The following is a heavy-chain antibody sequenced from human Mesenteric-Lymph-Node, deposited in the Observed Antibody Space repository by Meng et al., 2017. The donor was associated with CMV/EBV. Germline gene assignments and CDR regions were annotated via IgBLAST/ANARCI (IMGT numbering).Heavy chain of an antibody. V-gene: IGHV4-61*01. D-gene: IGHD6-13*01. Sequence: GGSVSSSSYYWTWIRQPPGKGLEWVGYVYHSGSTNYNPSLKSRVTISVDTSKNQFSLRLSSVTAADTAVYYCARVVGSSWYWIDSWGQGTLVTVSS. CDR1: GGSVSSSSYY. CDR2: VYHSGST. J-gene: IGHJ5*01. CDR3: ARVVGSSWYWIDS.